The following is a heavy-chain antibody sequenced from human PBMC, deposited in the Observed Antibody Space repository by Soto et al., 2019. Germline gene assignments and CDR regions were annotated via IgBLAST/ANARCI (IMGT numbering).Heavy chain of an antibody. CDR2: INHSGST. V-gene: IGHV4-34*01. CDR1: GGSFSGYY. J-gene: IGHJ6*02. CDR3: ARGGYSYGYYYYYGMDV. D-gene: IGHD5-18*01. Sequence: ASETLSLTCAVYGGSFSGYYWSWIRQPPGKGLEWIGEINHSGSTNYNPSLKSRVTISVDTSKNQFSLKLSSVTAADTAVYYCARGGYSYGYYYYYGMDVWGQGTTVTVSS.